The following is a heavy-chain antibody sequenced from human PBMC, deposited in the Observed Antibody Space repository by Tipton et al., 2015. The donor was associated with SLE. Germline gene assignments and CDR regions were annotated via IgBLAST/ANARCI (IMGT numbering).Heavy chain of an antibody. J-gene: IGHJ3*02. Sequence: TLSLTCTVSDGSISSGSYYWSWIRQPAGKGLEWIGYIYTSGSTNYNPSLKSRVTISVDTSKNQFSLKLSSVTAADTAVYYCARGAAVAGDAFDIWGQGTMVTVSS. V-gene: IGHV4-61*09. CDR2: IYTSGST. D-gene: IGHD6-19*01. CDR1: DGSISSGSYY. CDR3: ARGAAVAGDAFDI.